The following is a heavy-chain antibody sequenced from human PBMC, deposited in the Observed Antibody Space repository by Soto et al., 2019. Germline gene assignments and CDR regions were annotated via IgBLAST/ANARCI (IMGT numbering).Heavy chain of an antibody. D-gene: IGHD3-10*01. J-gene: IGHJ3*02. CDR2: IYWDDDK. CDR3: AHGHTMLRGVILAFDI. CDR1: GFSLSPSGVS. Sequence: QITLKESGPTLVKPTQTLTLTCTFSGFSLSPSGVSVGWIRQPPGKALEWVALIYWDDDKRYSPSLKSRLTITKDTSKNQVVLTMTNMDPVDTATYFCAHGHTMLRGVILAFDIWGQGTMVTVSS. V-gene: IGHV2-5*02.